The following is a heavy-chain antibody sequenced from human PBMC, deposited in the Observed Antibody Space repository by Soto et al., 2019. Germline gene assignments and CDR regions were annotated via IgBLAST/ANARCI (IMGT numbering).Heavy chain of an antibody. J-gene: IGHJ6*02. V-gene: IGHV1-18*01. CDR1: GYTFTRYG. Sequence: QVQLVQSGAEMKNPGASVKVSCKASGYTFTRYGIGWARQAPGQGLEWMGWINTYNGNTNYAQNVQGRVTLTTDTSTITAYMELRSLTYNATAIYYCAMVDVYVTPTPQDVWGQATTVIVSS. CDR2: INTYNGNT. D-gene: IGHD3-16*01. CDR3: AMVDVYVTPTPQDV.